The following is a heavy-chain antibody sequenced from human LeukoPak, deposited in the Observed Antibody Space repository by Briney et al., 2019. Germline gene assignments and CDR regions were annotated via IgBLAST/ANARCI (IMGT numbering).Heavy chain of an antibody. Sequence: ASVNVSCKSTIYTFTNYGISWVRQAPGQGLEWMGWSSAYNGNTNYAQNLQGRVTMSTDTSTNTAYMELRSLRSDDTAVYYCARDHEPGAFDRWGEGTIVIVSA. V-gene: IGHV1-18*01. CDR3: ARDHEPGAFDR. J-gene: IGHJ3*02. CDR1: IYTFTNYG. CDR2: SSAYNGNT.